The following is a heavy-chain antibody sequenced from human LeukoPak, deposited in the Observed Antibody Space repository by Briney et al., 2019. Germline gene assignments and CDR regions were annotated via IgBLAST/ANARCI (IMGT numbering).Heavy chain of an antibody. J-gene: IGHJ6*03. CDR1: GGSFSGYY. Sequence: SETLSLTCAVYGGSFSGYYWTWIRQTPEKGLEWIGETNPSGSTSYNPSLKSRVTISVDTSKNQFSLKLSSVTAADTAVYYCARGRQDVTMIVVVMTAVSYYLDVWGKGTTVTVS. CDR3: ARGRQDVTMIVVVMTAVSYYLDV. CDR2: TNPSGST. V-gene: IGHV4-34*01. D-gene: IGHD3-22*01.